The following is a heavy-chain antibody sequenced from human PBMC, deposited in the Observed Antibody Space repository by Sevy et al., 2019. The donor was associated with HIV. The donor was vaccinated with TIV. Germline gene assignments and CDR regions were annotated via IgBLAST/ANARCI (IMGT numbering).Heavy chain of an antibody. CDR3: ARDKNSAMVTPFDF. CDR1: GFTVSNYS. V-gene: IGHV3-7*03. CDR2: IKEDGKEA. Sequence: GGSLRLSCVASGFTVSNYSMNWVRQAPGMGLEWVAKIKEDGKEAYYVDSVKGRFTISRDNAKNSLYLQMTSLRAEDTAVYYCARDKNSAMVTPFDFWGQGTLVTVSS. J-gene: IGHJ4*02. D-gene: IGHD5-18*01.